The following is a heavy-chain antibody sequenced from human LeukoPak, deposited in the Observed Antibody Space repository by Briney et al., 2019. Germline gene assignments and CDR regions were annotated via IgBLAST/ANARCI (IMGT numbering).Heavy chain of an antibody. CDR1: GFTFDDYA. Sequence: GGSLRLSCAASGFTFDDYAMHWVRQAPGKGLEWVSGISWNSGSIGYADSVKGRFTISRDNAKNSLYLQMNSLRAEDMALYYCAKDIGPRGQYYFDYWGQGALFNVSS. D-gene: IGHD3-16*01. V-gene: IGHV3-9*03. CDR3: AKDIGPRGQYYFDY. J-gene: IGHJ4*02. CDR2: ISWNSGSI.